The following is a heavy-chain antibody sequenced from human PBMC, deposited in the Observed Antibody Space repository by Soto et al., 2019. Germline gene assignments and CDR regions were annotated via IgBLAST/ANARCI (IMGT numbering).Heavy chain of an antibody. CDR1: GYTFTSYA. CDR2: INAGNGNT. Sequence: GASVKVSCKASGYTFTSYAMHWVRQAPGQRLEWMGWINAGNGNTKYSQKFQGRATITRDTSASTAYMELSSLRSEDTAVYYCARDRRFGTGTRGPGYYYYYMDVWGKGTTVTVSS. J-gene: IGHJ6*03. V-gene: IGHV1-3*01. CDR3: ARDRRFGTGTRGPGYYYYYMDV. D-gene: IGHD1-7*01.